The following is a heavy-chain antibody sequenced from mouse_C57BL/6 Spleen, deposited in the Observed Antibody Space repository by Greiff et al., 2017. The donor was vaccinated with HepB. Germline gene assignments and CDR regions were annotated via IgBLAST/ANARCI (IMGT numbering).Heavy chain of an antibody. J-gene: IGHJ1*03. V-gene: IGHV14-4*01. D-gene: IGHD1-1*01. CDR1: GFNIKDDY. CDR2: IDPENGDT. CDR3: TLLITTVVDWYFDV. Sequence: EVMLVESGAELVRPGASVKLSCTASGFNIKDDYMHWVKQRPEQGLEWIGWIDPENGDTEYASKFQGKATITADTSSNTAYLQLSSLTSEDTAVYYCTLLITTVVDWYFDVWGTGTTVTVSS.